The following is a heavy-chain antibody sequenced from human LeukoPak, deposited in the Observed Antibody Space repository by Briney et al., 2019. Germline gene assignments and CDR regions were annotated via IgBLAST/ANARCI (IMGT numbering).Heavy chain of an antibody. D-gene: IGHD1-26*01. CDR1: GYTFTGYY. CDR2: ISAYNGNT. J-gene: IGHJ4*02. CDR3: AADRGSGSLDY. V-gene: IGHV1-18*04. Sequence: ASVKVSCKASGYTFTGYYMHWVRQAPGQGLEWMGWISAYNGNTNYAQKLQGRVTMTTDTSTSTAYMELRSLRSDDTAVYYCAADRGSGSLDYWGQGTLVTVSS.